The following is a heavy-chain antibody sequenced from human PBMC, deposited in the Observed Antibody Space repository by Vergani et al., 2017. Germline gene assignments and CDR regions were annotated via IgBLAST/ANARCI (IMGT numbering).Heavy chain of an antibody. D-gene: IGHD1-7*01. CDR1: GFTFDDYA. J-gene: IGHJ4*02. Sequence: EVQLVESGGGLVQPGRSLRLSCAASGFTFDDYAMHWVRQAPGKGLEWVSGISWNSGSIGYADSVKGRFTISRDNAKNSLYLQMNSLRAEDTALYYCAKVYFLGLELRVDYWGQGTLVTVSS. CDR3: AKVYFLGLELRVDY. CDR2: ISWNSGSI. V-gene: IGHV3-9*01.